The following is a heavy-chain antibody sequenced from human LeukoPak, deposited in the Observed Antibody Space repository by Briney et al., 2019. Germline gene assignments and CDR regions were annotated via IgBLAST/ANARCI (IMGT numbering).Heavy chain of an antibody. CDR3: ARDPNGDYIGAFDM. Sequence: GGSLRLSCTASGFTFSASAMMWVRQAPGKGPEWVSAIRGGGGSAFYADSVKGRFTISRDNSKYTLFLQRNSLRAKDTAVYYCARDPNGDYIGAFDMWGPGTMVTVSS. J-gene: IGHJ3*02. CDR2: IRGGGGSA. V-gene: IGHV3-23*01. D-gene: IGHD4-17*01. CDR1: GFTFSASA.